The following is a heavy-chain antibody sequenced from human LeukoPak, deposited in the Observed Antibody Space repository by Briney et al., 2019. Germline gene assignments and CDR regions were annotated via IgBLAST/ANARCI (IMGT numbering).Heavy chain of an antibody. V-gene: IGHV1-69-2*01. CDR3: ATDLYYDSSGYYRAKNMDV. D-gene: IGHD3-22*01. CDR2: VDPEDGET. CDR1: GYTFTDYY. J-gene: IGHJ6*03. Sequence: ATVKLSFTGSGYTFTDYYMHWVQQAPGKGLEWMGLVDPEDGETIYAERFQGRVTITADTSTDTAYMELSSLRSEDTAVYYCATDLYYDSSGYYRAKNMDVWGKGTTVTVSS.